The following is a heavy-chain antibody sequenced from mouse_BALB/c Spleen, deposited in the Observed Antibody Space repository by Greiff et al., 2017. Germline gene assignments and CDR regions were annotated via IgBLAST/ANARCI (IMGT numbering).Heavy chain of an antibody. D-gene: IGHD1-1*01. Sequence: QVQLQQSGAELVRPGTSVKVSCKASGYAFTNYLIEWVKQRPGQGLEWIGVINPGSGGTNYNEKFKGKATLTADKSSSTAYMQLSSLTSDDSAVYFCARKESIATVVDWGQGTLVTVSA. CDR3: ARKESIATVVD. V-gene: IGHV1-54*01. J-gene: IGHJ3*01. CDR2: INPGSGGT. CDR1: GYAFTNYL.